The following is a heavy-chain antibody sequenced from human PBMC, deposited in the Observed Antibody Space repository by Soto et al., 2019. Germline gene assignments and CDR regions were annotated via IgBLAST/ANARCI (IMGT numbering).Heavy chain of an antibody. CDR2: IYSGGST. CDR3: ARDPPATRHGMDV. Sequence: GGSLRLSCAASWFTVSSNYMSWVRQAPGKGLEWVSVIYSGGSTYYADSVRGRFTISRDNSKNTPYLQMKSLRAEDTAVYYCARDPPATRHGMDVWGQGTTVTVSS. J-gene: IGHJ6*02. V-gene: IGHV3-53*01. CDR1: WFTVSSNY.